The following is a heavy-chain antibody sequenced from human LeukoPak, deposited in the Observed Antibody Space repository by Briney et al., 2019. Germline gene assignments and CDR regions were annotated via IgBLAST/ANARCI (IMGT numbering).Heavy chain of an antibody. V-gene: IGHV3-23*01. Sequence: PGGSLRLSCAASGFTFSSYAMSWVRQAPGKGLEWVSAISGSGGSTYYADSVKGRFTISRDNSKNTLYLQMNSLRAEDTAVYYCAKDLLPRNLLWFGEFGYWGQGTLVTVSS. J-gene: IGHJ4*02. CDR3: AKDLLPRNLLWFGEFGY. D-gene: IGHD3-10*01. CDR2: ISGSGGST. CDR1: GFTFSSYA.